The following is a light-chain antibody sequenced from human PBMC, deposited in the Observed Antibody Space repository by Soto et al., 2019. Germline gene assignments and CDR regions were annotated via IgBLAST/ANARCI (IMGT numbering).Light chain of an antibody. CDR2: GAS. V-gene: IGKV3-20*01. CDR3: QQYDSSPYT. CDR1: QSVSSSY. J-gene: IGKJ2*01. Sequence: TVLTQSPATLSLSPGERVTLSCRASQSVSSSYLAWYQQKPGQAPRLLIYGASSRATGIPDRFSGSGSGTDFTLTISRLEPEDFAVYYCQQYDSSPYTFGQGTMLEIK.